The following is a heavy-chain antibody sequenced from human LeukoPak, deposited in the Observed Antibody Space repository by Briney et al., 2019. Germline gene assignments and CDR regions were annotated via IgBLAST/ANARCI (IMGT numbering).Heavy chain of an antibody. Sequence: GGSLRLSCAASGFTFSSYGMHWVRQAPGKGLEWVAVIWYDGSNKYYADSVKGRFTISRDNSKNTLYLQMNSLRAEDTAVHYCARDGYPDGAGNWFDPWGQGTLVTVSS. J-gene: IGHJ5*02. D-gene: IGHD5-12*01. CDR2: IWYDGSNK. CDR1: GFTFSSYG. CDR3: ARDGYPDGAGNWFDP. V-gene: IGHV3-33*01.